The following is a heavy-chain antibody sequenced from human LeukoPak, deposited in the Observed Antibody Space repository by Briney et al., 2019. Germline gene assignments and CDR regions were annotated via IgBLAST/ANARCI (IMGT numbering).Heavy chain of an antibody. CDR2: ISSSSSTI. Sequence: GGSLRLSCAASGFTFSSYSMNWVRQAPGKGLEWVSYISSSSSTIYYADSVKGRFTISRDNAKNSLYLQMNSLRAEDTAVYYCARGGSGDYDYYYYYMDVWGKGTTVTVSS. V-gene: IGHV3-48*01. D-gene: IGHD4-17*01. CDR1: GFTFSSYS. J-gene: IGHJ6*03. CDR3: ARGGSGDYDYYYYYMDV.